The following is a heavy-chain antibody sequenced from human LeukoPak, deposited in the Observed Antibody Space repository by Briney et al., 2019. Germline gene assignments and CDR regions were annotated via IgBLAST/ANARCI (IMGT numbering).Heavy chain of an antibody. D-gene: IGHD3-3*01. J-gene: IGHJ5*01. CDR2: SIPIFGTA. CDR3: ARPRQDDFWSGTLAS. Sequence: ASVKVSCKXSGGTFSSYAISWVRQAPGQGLEWMGRSIPIFGTANYAQKFQGRVTITTDESTSTAYMELSSLRSEDTAVYYCARPRQDDFWSGTLASWGQGTLVTVSS. CDR1: GGTFSSYA. V-gene: IGHV1-69*05.